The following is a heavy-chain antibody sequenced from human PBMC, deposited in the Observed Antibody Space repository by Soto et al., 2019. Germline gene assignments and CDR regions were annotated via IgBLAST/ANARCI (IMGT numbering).Heavy chain of an antibody. Sequence: SETLSLPCTVSGGSISSSSYYWGWIRQPPGKGLEWIGSIYYSGSTYYNPSLKSRVTISVDTSKNQFSLKLSSVTAADTAVYYCARRGGYRSGWYKNWGQGTLVTVSS. CDR1: GGSISSSSYY. J-gene: IGHJ4*02. V-gene: IGHV4-39*01. D-gene: IGHD6-19*01. CDR2: IYYSGST. CDR3: ARRGGYRSGWYKN.